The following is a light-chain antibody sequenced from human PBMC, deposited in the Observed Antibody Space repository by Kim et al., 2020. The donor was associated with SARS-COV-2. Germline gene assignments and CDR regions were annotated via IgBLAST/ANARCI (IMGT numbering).Light chain of an antibody. CDR3: QSYDSSLSGYV. CDR1: SSNIGAGYD. V-gene: IGLV1-40*01. Sequence: QSVLTQPPSVSGAPGQTVTVSCIGSSSNIGAGYDVHWYQHLPTTAPKLLIYSNGKRPSGVPDRFSGSKSGTSASLAITGLQAEDEADYYCQSYDSSLSGYVFGGGTKVTVL. J-gene: IGLJ1*01. CDR2: SNG.